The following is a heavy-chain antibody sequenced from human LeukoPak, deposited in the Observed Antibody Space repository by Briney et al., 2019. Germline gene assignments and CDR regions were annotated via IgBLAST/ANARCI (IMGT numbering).Heavy chain of an antibody. CDR2: ISAYNGNT. CDR1: GYTFTSYG. V-gene: IGHV1-18*01. D-gene: IGHD3-3*01. Sequence: AASVKVSCKASGYTFTSYGISWVRQAPGQGLEWMGWISAYNGNTNYAQKLQGRVTMTTDTSTSTAYMELRSLRSDDTAVYYCARDPSITIFGEVENWFDPWGQGTLVTVSS. J-gene: IGHJ5*02. CDR3: ARDPSITIFGEVENWFDP.